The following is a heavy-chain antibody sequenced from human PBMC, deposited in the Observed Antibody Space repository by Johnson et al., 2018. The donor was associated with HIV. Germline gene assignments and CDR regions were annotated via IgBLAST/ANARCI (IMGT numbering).Heavy chain of an antibody. V-gene: IGHV3-11*04. D-gene: IGHD1-26*01. CDR2: ISSSGGTI. Sequence: QVQLVESGGGLVKPGGSLRLSCAVSGFTFSDFYMSWIRQAPGKGLEWVSYISSSGGTIYYADSVKGRFTISRDNAKNSLYLQMNRLRADDTAVYYCARDSPWELTAFDIWGQGTMVTVSS. CDR3: ARDSPWELTAFDI. J-gene: IGHJ3*02. CDR1: GFTFSDFY.